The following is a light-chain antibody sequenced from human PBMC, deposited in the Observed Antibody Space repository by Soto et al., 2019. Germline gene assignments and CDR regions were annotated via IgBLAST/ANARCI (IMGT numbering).Light chain of an antibody. CDR2: GAS. CDR3: QQYGSSGM. CDR1: QSVSSSY. J-gene: IGKJ1*01. V-gene: IGKV3-20*01. Sequence: EIVMTQSPATLSVSPGERATLSCRASQSVSSSYLAWYQQKPGQAPRLLIYGASNRATGIPDRFSGSGSGTDFTLTISRLEPEDFAVYYCQQYGSSGMFGQGTKVDIK.